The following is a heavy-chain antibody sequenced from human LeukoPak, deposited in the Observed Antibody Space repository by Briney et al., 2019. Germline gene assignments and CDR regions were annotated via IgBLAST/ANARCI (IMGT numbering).Heavy chain of an antibody. Sequence: SGSTLVKPTQTLTLTCTFSGFSLSTRGVGVGWIRQPPGKALEWLALIYWDDDRRYSPSLKSRLTITKDTPKNQVVLTMTNMDPVDTATYYCAHKLNYVSGTFYPFDIWGQGTMVTVSS. CDR1: GFSLSTRGVG. CDR2: IYWDDDR. V-gene: IGHV2-5*02. D-gene: IGHD3-10*01. J-gene: IGHJ3*02. CDR3: AHKLNYVSGTFYPFDI.